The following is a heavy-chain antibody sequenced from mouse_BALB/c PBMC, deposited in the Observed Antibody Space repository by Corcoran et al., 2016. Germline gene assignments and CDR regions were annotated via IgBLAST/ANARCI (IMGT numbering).Heavy chain of an antibody. CDR1: GFNIKDTY. V-gene: IGHV14-3*02. Sequence: EVQLQRSGAELVKPGASVKLSCTASGFNIKDTYMHWVKQRTEQGLEWIGRIDPANGNTKYDPKFQGKATITADTSSNTAYLQLSSLTSEYTAVYYCARWDWYFDVWGAGTTVTVS. CDR3: ARWDWYFDV. CDR2: IDPANGNT. J-gene: IGHJ1*01.